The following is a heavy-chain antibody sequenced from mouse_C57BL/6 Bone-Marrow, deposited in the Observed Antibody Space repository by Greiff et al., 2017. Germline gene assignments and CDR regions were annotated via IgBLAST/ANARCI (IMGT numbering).Heavy chain of an antibody. CDR1: GYTFTSYW. V-gene: IGHV1-61*01. CDR2: IYPSDSET. D-gene: IGHD1-1*01. J-gene: IGHJ1*03. Sequence: VQLQQPGAELVRPGSSVKLSCKASGYTFTSYWMDWVKQRPGQGLEWIGNIYPSDSETHYNQQFKDKATLTVDKSSSTAYMQLSSLTSEDSAVYYCARYRGGYGSSYWYFDVWGKGTTVTVSS. CDR3: ARYRGGYGSSYWYFDV.